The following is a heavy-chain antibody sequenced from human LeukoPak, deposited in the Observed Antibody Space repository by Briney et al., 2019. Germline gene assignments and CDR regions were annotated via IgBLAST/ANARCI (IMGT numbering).Heavy chain of an antibody. CDR3: ARGYDFWSGYYSFDY. CDR2: ISSSSSYI. CDR1: GFTFSSYN. J-gene: IGHJ4*02. D-gene: IGHD3-3*01. V-gene: IGHV3-21*01. Sequence: GGSLRLSCAASGFTFSSYNMNWVRQAPGKGLEWVPSISSSSSYIYYADSVKGRLTISRDNAKNSLYLQMNSLRAEDTAVYYCARGYDFWSGYYSFDYWGQGTLVTVSS.